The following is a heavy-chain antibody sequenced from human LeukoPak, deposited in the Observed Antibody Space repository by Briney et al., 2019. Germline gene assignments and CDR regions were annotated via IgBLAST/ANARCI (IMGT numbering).Heavy chain of an antibody. CDR2: IDGSGTYT. D-gene: IGHD6-19*01. Sequence: GGSLRLSCAGSGFTFKNYGITWVRQAPGKGLEWVSSIDGSGTYTLYADSVEGRFTISRDNFKNTAYLQMNSLRAEDTALYYCAKDRGSVAVAGIDYWGQGTLVTVSS. V-gene: IGHV3-23*01. CDR1: GFTFKNYG. J-gene: IGHJ4*02. CDR3: AKDRGSVAVAGIDY.